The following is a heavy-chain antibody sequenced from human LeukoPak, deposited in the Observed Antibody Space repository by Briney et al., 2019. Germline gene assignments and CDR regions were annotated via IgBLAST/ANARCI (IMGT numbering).Heavy chain of an antibody. CDR1: GYKFSSYW. J-gene: IGHJ4*02. Sequence: GESLKISCKVSGYKFSSYWIGWVRQMPGKGLEWMGIIYPSDSDTRASPSFQGQVTFSADKSINTAYLQWSSLKASDTAMYYCARRPDRNYDFWTGYYGDYWGQGTLVTVSS. CDR2: IYPSDSDT. D-gene: IGHD3-3*01. CDR3: ARRPDRNYDFWTGYYGDY. V-gene: IGHV5-51*01.